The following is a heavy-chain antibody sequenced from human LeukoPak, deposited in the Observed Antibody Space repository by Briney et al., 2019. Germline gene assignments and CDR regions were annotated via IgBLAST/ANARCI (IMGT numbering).Heavy chain of an antibody. V-gene: IGHV1-46*01. CDR2: INPSSGST. D-gene: IGHD6-13*01. CDR3: ARPGSPAAGASDFHH. CDR1: GYTFTSYY. Sequence: ASVKVSCKASGYTFTSYYIHWVRQAPGQGLEWMGLINPSSGSTNYAQKFLGRVTMTRDTSTSTVHMDLSSLRSEDTAVYYCARPGSPAAGASDFHHWGQGTLVTVSS. J-gene: IGHJ1*01.